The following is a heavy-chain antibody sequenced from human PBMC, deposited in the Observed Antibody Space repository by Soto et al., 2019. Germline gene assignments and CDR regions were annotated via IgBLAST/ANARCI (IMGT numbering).Heavy chain of an antibody. CDR2: VYHSGSA. CDR1: GGSISSGIFY. Sequence: TLSLTCTVSGGSISSGIFYWTWIRQPPGKGLEWIGYVYHSGSAYYNPSLKSRVTISVDTSKNQFSLKLTSVTAADTAVYYCARGREGGMVRTSTSHFDNWGQGTLGTVST. V-gene: IGHV4-30-4*01. CDR3: ARGREGGMVRTSTSHFDN. J-gene: IGHJ4*02. D-gene: IGHD3-10*01.